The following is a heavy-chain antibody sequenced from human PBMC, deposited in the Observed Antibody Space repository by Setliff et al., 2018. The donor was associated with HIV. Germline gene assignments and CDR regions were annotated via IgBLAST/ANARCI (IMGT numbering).Heavy chain of an antibody. J-gene: IGHJ4*02. CDR3: AKDPPPRPVTRETTAYFDY. D-gene: IGHD4-17*01. Sequence: GGSLRLSCAASGFAFDNYCMTWVRQAPGKGLEWVSAIGGSTGSTYYEDSVKGRFTISTDNSKNTLYLQMNSLRAEDTAVYYCAKDPPPRPVTRETTAYFDYWGQGTLVTVSS. CDR1: GFAFDNYC. V-gene: IGHV3-23*01. CDR2: IGGSTGST.